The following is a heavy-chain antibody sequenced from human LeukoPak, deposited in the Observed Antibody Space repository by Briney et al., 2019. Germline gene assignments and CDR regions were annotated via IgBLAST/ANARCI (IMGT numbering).Heavy chain of an antibody. CDR1: GFTFSSYG. V-gene: IGHV3-30*03. CDR2: ISYDGSNK. CDR3: AREEYYYDSSGYYGWFDP. J-gene: IGHJ5*02. Sequence: GSLRLSCAASGFTFSSYGMHWVRQAPGKGLEWVAVISYDGSNKYYADSVKGRFTISRDNSKNTLYLQMNSLRAEDTAVYYCAREEYYYDSSGYYGWFDPWGQGTLDTVSS. D-gene: IGHD3-22*01.